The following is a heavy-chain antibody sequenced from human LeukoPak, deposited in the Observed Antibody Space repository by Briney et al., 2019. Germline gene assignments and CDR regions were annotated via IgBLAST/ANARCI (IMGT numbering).Heavy chain of an antibody. Sequence: SVKVSCKASGYTFTSYGISWVRQAPGQGLEWMGWISAYNGNTNYAQKLQGRVTMTTDTSTSTAYMELRSLRSDDTAVYYYATGDSSSSGPPYYYYGMDVWGQGTTVTVSS. V-gene: IGHV1-18*01. J-gene: IGHJ6*02. CDR3: ATGDSSSSGPPYYYYGMDV. D-gene: IGHD6-6*01. CDR1: GYTFTSYG. CDR2: ISAYNGNT.